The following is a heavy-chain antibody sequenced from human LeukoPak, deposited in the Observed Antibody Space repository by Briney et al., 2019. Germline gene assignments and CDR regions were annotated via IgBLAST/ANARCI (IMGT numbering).Heavy chain of an antibody. D-gene: IGHD2/OR15-2a*01. CDR2: ISGRGGSI. V-gene: IGHV3-48*03. CDR3: ARDLYDSPDYYGMDV. J-gene: IGHJ6*02. Sequence: PGGSLTLSCAASGFTFSSYEMHWLRQAPGKGLDWVSYISGRGGSIYYADSVKGRFTISRDNAKNSLYLQMNSLRAEDTAVYYCARDLYDSPDYYGMDVWGQGTTVTVSS. CDR1: GFTFSSYE.